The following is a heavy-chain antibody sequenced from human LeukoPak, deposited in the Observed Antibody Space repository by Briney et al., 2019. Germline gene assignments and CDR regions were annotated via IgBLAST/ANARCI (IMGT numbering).Heavy chain of an antibody. D-gene: IGHD4-17*01. CDR1: GNYW. CDR3: ARDRPDYGAERFAY. J-gene: IGHJ4*02. Sequence: GGSLRLSCAASGNYWMHWVRQATGKGLEWVSGIGTAGDTYYPDSVKGRFTISRENAKNSLYLQMNSLRAEDTAVYYCARDRPDYGAERFAYWGQGTLVTVSS. V-gene: IGHV3-13*01. CDR2: IGTAGDT.